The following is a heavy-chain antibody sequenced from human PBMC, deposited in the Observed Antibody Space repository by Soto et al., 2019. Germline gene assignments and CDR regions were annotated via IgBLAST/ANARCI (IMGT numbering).Heavy chain of an antibody. D-gene: IGHD3-22*01. CDR3: ARDLSYDRSGYYHAPLDY. Sequence: PSETLSLTCAVSGYSISSGYYWGWIRQPPGKGLEWIGSIYHSGSTYYNPSLKSRVTISVDTSKNQFSLKLSSVTAADTAVYYCARDLSYDRSGYYHAPLDYWGQGTLVTVSS. CDR2: IYHSGST. J-gene: IGHJ4*02. V-gene: IGHV4-38-2*02. CDR1: GYSISSGYY.